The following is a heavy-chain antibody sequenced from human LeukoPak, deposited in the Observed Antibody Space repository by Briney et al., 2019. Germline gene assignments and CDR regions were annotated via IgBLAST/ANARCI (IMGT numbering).Heavy chain of an antibody. CDR3: AKVRGYCSSTSCYTKYFDY. J-gene: IGHJ4*02. CDR1: GFTFSSYS. CDR2: IKQDGSEN. V-gene: IGHV3-7*03. D-gene: IGHD2-2*02. Sequence: GGSLRLSCAASGFTFSSYSMNWVRQAPGKGLEWVANIKQDGSENYYVDSVKGRFTISRDNAKNTLYLQMNSLRAEDTAVYYCAKVRGYCSSTSCYTKYFDYWGQGTLVTVSS.